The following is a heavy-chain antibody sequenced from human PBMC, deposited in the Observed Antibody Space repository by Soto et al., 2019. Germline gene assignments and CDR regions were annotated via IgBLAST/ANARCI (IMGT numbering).Heavy chain of an antibody. D-gene: IGHD4-17*01. CDR3: ARNYGDSRPLYYYYGMDV. CDR1: GFTFSSYG. V-gene: IGHV3-33*01. J-gene: IGHJ6*02. Sequence: LRLSCAASGFTFSSYGMHWVRQAPGKGLEWVAVIWYDGSNKYYADSVKGRFTISRDNSKNTLYLQMNSLRAEDTAVYYCARNYGDSRPLYYYYGMDVWGQGTTVTVSS. CDR2: IWYDGSNK.